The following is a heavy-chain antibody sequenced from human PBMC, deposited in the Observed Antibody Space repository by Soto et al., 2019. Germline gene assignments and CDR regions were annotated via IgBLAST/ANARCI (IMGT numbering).Heavy chain of an antibody. CDR1: GYSFTSYW. Sequence: PGESLKISCKGSGYSFTSYWISWVRQMPGKGLEWMGRIDPSDSYTNYSPSFQGHVTISADKSISTAYLQWSSLKASDTAMYYCARLGCSGGSCCQPSYYYYYGMDVWGQGTTVTVSS. CDR3: ARLGCSGGSCCQPSYYYYYGMDV. V-gene: IGHV5-10-1*01. J-gene: IGHJ6*02. D-gene: IGHD2-15*01. CDR2: IDPSDSYT.